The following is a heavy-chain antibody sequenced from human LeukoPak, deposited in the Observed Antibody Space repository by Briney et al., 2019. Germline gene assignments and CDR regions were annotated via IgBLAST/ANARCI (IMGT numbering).Heavy chain of an antibody. V-gene: IGHV1-69*13. D-gene: IGHD3-3*01. CDR2: IIPIFGTA. CDR1: GGTFSSYA. Sequence: GASVKVSCKASGGTFSSYAISWVRQAPGQGLEWMGGIIPIFGTANYAQKFQGRVTITADESTSTAYMELSSLRSEDTAVYYCARGSHYDLVGIGVHWGQGTLVTVSS. CDR3: ARGSHYDLVGIGVH. J-gene: IGHJ4*02.